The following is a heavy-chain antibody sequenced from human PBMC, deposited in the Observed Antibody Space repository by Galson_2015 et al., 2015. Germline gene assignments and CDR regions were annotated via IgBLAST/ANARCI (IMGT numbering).Heavy chain of an antibody. Sequence: FLRLSCAASGFTFEDYSLHWVRQAPGRGLEWVSLIDKKGEKVFCGDSVKGRFAISRDNRRRSLYLQMNSLRADDSALYYCAKEKLRTSWVSFDIWGQGTMVTVSS. J-gene: IGHJ3*02. CDR2: IDKKGEKV. CDR3: AKEKLRTSWVSFDI. V-gene: IGHV3-43*01. CDR1: GFTFEDYS. D-gene: IGHD7-27*01.